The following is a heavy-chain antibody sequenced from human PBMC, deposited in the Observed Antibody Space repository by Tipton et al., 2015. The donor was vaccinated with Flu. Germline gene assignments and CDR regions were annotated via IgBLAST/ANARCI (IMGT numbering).Heavy chain of an antibody. Sequence: AASGFTFSSYAMSWLRQAPGKGLDWVSTISGSGGGTYYADSVMGRFTISTDNSKNTLYLQMNSLRAEDTAVYYCAKGSFIYSWGQGTLVTVSS. CDR3: AKGSFIYS. J-gene: IGHJ4*02. V-gene: IGHV3-23*01. CDR1: GFTFSSYA. CDR2: ISGSGGGT. D-gene: IGHD3-3*02.